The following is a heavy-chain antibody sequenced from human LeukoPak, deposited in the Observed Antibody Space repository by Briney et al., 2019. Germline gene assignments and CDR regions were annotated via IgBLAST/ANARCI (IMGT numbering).Heavy chain of an antibody. V-gene: IGHV3-23*01. D-gene: IGHD2-15*01. CDR2: ISGSGGGT. J-gene: IGHJ4*02. Sequence: PGRSLRLSCATSGFTFDDYAMQWVRRAPEKGLEWVSTISGSGGGTYYADSVKGRFTISRDNSKNTLYLQMNSLRPEDTAVYYCAGYFCSGGSCYRYFDYWGQGTLVTVSS. CDR3: AGYFCSGGSCYRYFDY. CDR1: GFTFDDYA.